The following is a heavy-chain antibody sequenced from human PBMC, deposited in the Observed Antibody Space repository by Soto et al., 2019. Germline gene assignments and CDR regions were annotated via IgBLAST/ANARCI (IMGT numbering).Heavy chain of an antibody. CDR2: ISGGGDGT. CDR3: AKKSLGSLATYYTTADYHYAFDV. Sequence: EVQLLESGGGLVRPGGSLRLSCAASGFTFYNYAMNWVRQAPGKGLEWVSTISGGGDGTYYADSVKGRFTISRDNSRNTVYLQTNSLRAEDTAVYYCAKKSLGSLATYYTTADYHYAFDVWGQGTLVTVSS. V-gene: IGHV3-23*01. CDR1: GFTFYNYA. D-gene: IGHD3-3*01. J-gene: IGHJ3*01.